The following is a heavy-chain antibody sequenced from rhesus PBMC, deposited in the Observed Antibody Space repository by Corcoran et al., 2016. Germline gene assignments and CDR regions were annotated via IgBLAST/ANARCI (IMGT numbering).Heavy chain of an antibody. V-gene: IGHV3S25*01. J-gene: IGHJ4*01. CDR3: AEAWYSGSSYYFDY. CDR2: INSGGGSP. CDR1: GFTFSSYY. Sequence: EVQLVESGAGLVQPGGSLRLSCTGSGFTFSSYYMYWIRQAQGKGLQWVSAINSGGGSPYYAASVKGRFTIARDNSKNTLSLQMNSLRAEDTAVYYCAEAWYSGSSYYFDYWGQGVLVTVSS. D-gene: IGHD6-25*01.